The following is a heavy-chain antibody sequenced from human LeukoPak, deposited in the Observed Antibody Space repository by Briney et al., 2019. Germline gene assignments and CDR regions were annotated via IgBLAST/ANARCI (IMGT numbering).Heavy chain of an antibody. CDR1: GYTFTSYD. J-gene: IGHJ4*02. V-gene: IGHV1-8*01. D-gene: IGHD3-10*01. CDR2: MNPNSGNT. CDR3: ARALRGMVRGVIIFYYFDY. Sequence: ASVKVSCKASGYTFTSYDINWVRQATGQGLEWMGWMNPNSGNTGYAQKFQGRVTMTRNTSISTAYTELSSLRSEDTAVYYCARALRGMVRGVIIFYYFDYWGQGTLVTVSS.